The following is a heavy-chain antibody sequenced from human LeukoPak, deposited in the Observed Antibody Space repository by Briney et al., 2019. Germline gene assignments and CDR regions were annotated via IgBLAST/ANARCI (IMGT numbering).Heavy chain of an antibody. CDR2: INHSGST. Sequence: SETLSLTCAVYGGSFSGYYWSWIRQPPGKGLEWIGEINHSGSTNYNPSLTSRVTISVDTSKNQFSLKLSAVTAADTAVYYSARGYCSSTSCYPLYYYYGMDVWGQGTTVTVSS. CDR1: GGSFSGYY. V-gene: IGHV4-34*09. CDR3: ARGYCSSTSCYPLYYYYGMDV. D-gene: IGHD2-2*01. J-gene: IGHJ6*02.